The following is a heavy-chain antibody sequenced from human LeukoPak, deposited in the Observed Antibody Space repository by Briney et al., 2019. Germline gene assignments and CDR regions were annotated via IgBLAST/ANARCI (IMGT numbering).Heavy chain of an antibody. CDR1: GYTFTGYY. Sequence: GASVKVSCKASGYTFTGYYMHWVRQAPGQGLEWMGWINPNSGGTNYAQKFQGRVTMTRDTSISTAYMELGRLRSDDTAVYYCARVSSLYYYDSSGYYYGRRPYYFDYWGQGTLVTVSS. CDR2: INPNSGGT. V-gene: IGHV1-2*02. J-gene: IGHJ4*02. CDR3: ARVSSLYYYDSSGYYYGRRPYYFDY. D-gene: IGHD3-22*01.